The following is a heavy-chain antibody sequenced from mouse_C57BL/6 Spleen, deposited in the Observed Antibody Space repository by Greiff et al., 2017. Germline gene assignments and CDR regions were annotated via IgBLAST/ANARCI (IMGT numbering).Heavy chain of an antibody. CDR1: GYTFTSYW. J-gene: IGHJ2*01. D-gene: IGHD2-3*01. CDR2: LYPGSGST. CDR3: ARFVRDGYYFDY. Sequence: QVHVKQPGAELVKPGASVKMSCKASGYTFTSYWITWVKQRPGQGLEWIGDLYPGSGSTNYNEKFKSKATLTVDTSSSTAYMQLSSLTSEDSAVYYCARFVRDGYYFDYWGQGTTLTVSS. V-gene: IGHV1-55*01.